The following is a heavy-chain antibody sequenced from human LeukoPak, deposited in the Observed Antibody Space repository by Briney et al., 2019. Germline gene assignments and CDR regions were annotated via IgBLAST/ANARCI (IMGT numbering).Heavy chain of an antibody. CDR3: ARVSCSGYNCYFRYFDY. D-gene: IGHD2-15*01. Sequence: ASVKVSCKASGYTFTGYYMHWVRQAPGQGLEWMGRINPNSGGTNYAQKFQGRVTMTRDTSISTAYMELSRLRSDDTAVYSCARVSCSGYNCYFRYFDYWGQGTLVTVSS. CDR1: GYTFTGYY. V-gene: IGHV1-2*06. CDR2: INPNSGGT. J-gene: IGHJ4*02.